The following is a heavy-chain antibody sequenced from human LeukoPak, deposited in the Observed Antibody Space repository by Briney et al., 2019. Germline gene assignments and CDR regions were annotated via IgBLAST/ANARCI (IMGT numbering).Heavy chain of an antibody. D-gene: IGHD3-10*02. CDR1: GGSISSSSYY. Sequence: PSETLSLTCTVSGGSISSSSYYWGWIRQPPGKGLEWIGSIYYSGSTYYNPSLKSRVTISVDTSKNQFSLKLSSVTAADTAVYYCARGSTTFGGYYFDYWGQGTLVTVSS. CDR2: IYYSGST. V-gene: IGHV4-39*07. CDR3: ARGSTTFGGYYFDY. J-gene: IGHJ4*02.